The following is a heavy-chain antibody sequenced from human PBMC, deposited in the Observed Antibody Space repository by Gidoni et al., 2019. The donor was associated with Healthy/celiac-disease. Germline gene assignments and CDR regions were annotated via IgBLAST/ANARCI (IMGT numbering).Heavy chain of an antibody. J-gene: IGHJ3*02. Sequence: QVQLQESGPGLVKPSETLSLTCTVPGGSISSYYWSWIRQPPGKGLEWIGYIYYSGSTNYNPSLKSRVTISVDTSKNQFSLKLSSVTAADTAVYYCATAHVDTAMVHAFDIWGQGTMVTVSS. CDR1: GGSISSYY. V-gene: IGHV4-59*08. CDR2: IYYSGST. D-gene: IGHD5-18*01. CDR3: ATAHVDTAMVHAFDI.